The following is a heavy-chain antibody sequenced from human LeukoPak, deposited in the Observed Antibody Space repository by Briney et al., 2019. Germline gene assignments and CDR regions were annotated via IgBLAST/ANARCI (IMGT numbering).Heavy chain of an antibody. D-gene: IGHD1-26*01. J-gene: IGHJ5*02. Sequence: ASVKVSCKASGYIFTNYYIHWVRQAPGQGLEWMGMINPSDDSTNYAQKFQGRVTMTRDMSTSTDYMELSSLRSEDTAIYYCARDNSVGDNAWWFDPWGQGTLVTVSS. V-gene: IGHV1-46*01. CDR1: GYIFTNYY. CDR3: ARDNSVGDNAWWFDP. CDR2: INPSDDST.